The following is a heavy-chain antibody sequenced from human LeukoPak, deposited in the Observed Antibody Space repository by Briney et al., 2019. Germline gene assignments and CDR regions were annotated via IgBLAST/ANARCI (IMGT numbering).Heavy chain of an antibody. CDR1: GYTFDGYY. V-gene: IGHV1-2*02. Sequence: ASVTVSCKASGYTFDGYYMHWVRRAPGQGLEWLGWINPDKGATKTAQKFRDRVIMTTDKSLATAYMEVIDLTSDDTAVYFCTRSSWDCSSGSCYTNMNFDHWGQGSLVTVSS. J-gene: IGHJ4*02. CDR3: TRSSWDCSSGSCYTNMNFDH. D-gene: IGHD2-15*01. CDR2: INPDKGAT.